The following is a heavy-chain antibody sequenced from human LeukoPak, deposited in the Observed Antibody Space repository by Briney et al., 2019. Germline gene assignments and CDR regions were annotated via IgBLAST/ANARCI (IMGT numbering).Heavy chain of an antibody. D-gene: IGHD3-22*01. CDR1: GGTFSSYA. V-gene: IGHV1-69*13. CDR2: IIPIFGTA. Sequence: SVKVSCKASGGTFSSYAISWVRQAPGQGLEWMGGIIPIFGTANYAQKFQGRVTITADESTSTAYMELSSLRSEDTAVYYCARGTTKRYYYDSSDDAFDIWGQGTMVTVSS. CDR3: ARGTTKRYYYDSSDDAFDI. J-gene: IGHJ3*02.